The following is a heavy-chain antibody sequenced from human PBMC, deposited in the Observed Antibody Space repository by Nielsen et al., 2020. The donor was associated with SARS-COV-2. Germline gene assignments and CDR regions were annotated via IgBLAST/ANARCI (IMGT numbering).Heavy chain of an antibody. D-gene: IGHD1-26*01. V-gene: IGHV1-46*01. CDR2: MNPADGST. CDR1: GYTFTRNY. Sequence: GESLKISCKASGYTFTRNYLHWVRQAPGQGLEWMGVMNPADGSTSYAQKFQGRVTMTRDTSTGTVHMELSSLRSEDTAVYYCARDRHTGTYPDYWGQGTLVTVSS. CDR3: ARDRHTGTYPDY. J-gene: IGHJ4*02.